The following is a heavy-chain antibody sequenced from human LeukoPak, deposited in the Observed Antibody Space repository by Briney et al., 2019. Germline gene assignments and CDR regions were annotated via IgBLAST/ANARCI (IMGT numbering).Heavy chain of an antibody. Sequence: GGSLRLSCAASGFTFSNYYMTWVRQAPGKGLEWVSAISGSGGNTYYADSVKGRFTISRDNSKNTLYLQMNSLRAEDTAVYYCAKDDGGSYYIYYYYMDVWGKGTTVTISS. V-gene: IGHV3-23*01. CDR3: AKDDGGSYYIYYYYMDV. J-gene: IGHJ6*03. CDR2: ISGSGGNT. D-gene: IGHD1-26*01. CDR1: GFTFSNYY.